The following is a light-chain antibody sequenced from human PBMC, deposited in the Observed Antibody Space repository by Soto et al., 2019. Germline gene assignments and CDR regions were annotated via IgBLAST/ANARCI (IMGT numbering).Light chain of an antibody. CDR2: DAS. J-gene: IGKJ1*01. CDR1: QSISSW. V-gene: IGKV1-5*01. CDR3: QHYNSYSWT. Sequence: DIQMTQSPSTLSASVVDRVTITCLASQSISSWLAWYQQKPGKAPKLLIYDASSLESGVPSRFSGSGSGTEFTLTISSLQPDDFASYYCQHYNSYSWTFGQGTKVDNK.